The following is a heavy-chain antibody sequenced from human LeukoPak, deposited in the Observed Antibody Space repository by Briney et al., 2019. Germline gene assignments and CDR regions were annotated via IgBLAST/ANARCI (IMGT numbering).Heavy chain of an antibody. J-gene: IGHJ4*02. V-gene: IGHV3-7*01. CDR2: IRPDGSDK. Sequence: GGSLRLSCAASGFTFNTFWMNWVRLAPGRGLEWLANIRPDGSDKYYVDSVRGRFTISRDNGKNLVYLEMNSLRVEDTAVYYCSGRDSSRNPWAYWGQGTLVSVSS. CDR3: SGRDSSRNPWAY. D-gene: IGHD2-2*01. CDR1: GFTFNTFW.